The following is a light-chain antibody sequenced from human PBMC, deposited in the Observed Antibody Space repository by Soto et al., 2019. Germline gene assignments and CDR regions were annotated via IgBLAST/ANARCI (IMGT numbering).Light chain of an antibody. Sequence: SYELTQPPSVSVAPGQTARITCGGSNIETKGVHWYQQKPGQAPVMVVYDDSDRPSGIPERFSGSNSGNTATLTISWVEAGDEADYFCQVWDPTDPYVVFGGGTKLTVL. CDR1: NIETKG. J-gene: IGLJ2*01. CDR3: QVWDPTDPYVV. CDR2: DDS. V-gene: IGLV3-21*02.